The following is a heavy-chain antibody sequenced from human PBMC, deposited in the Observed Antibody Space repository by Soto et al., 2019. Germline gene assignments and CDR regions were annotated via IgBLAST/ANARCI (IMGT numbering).Heavy chain of an antibody. CDR2: IDPSDSYT. V-gene: IGHV5-10-1*01. Sequence: GESLKISCKGSGYSFTSYWISWVRQMPGKGLEWMGRIDPSDSYTNYSPSFQGHVTISADKSISTTYLQWSSLKASDTAMYYSASCVAGTGTYYYYGMDVWGQGTTVTVS. D-gene: IGHD6-19*01. CDR1: GYSFTSYW. CDR3: ASCVAGTGTYYYYGMDV. J-gene: IGHJ6*02.